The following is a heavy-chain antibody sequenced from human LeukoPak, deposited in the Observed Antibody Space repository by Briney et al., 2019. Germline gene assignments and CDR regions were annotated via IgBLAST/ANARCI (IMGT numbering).Heavy chain of an antibody. J-gene: IGHJ3*02. CDR1: GGSISSYY. CDR2: MYYSGNT. V-gene: IGHV4-59*08. Sequence: SETLSLTCNVSGGSISSYYWSWIRQPLGKGLEWIGYMYYSGNTNYNPSLKSRVTTSVDTSKNQFSLKLNSVTAADTAVYYCARHTLVGARNAFDIWGQGTMVTVSS. D-gene: IGHD1-26*01. CDR3: ARHTLVGARNAFDI.